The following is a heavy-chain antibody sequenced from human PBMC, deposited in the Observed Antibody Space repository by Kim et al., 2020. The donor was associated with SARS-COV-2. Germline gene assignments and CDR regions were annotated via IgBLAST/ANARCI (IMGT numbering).Heavy chain of an antibody. Sequence: SVKGRFTISRNNSKNTLYLQMNSLRAEDTAVYYCAKGGTYYDFWSGYVGYWGQGSLVTVSS. D-gene: IGHD3-3*01. V-gene: IGHV3-30*02. J-gene: IGHJ4*02. CDR3: AKGGTYYDFWSGYVGY.